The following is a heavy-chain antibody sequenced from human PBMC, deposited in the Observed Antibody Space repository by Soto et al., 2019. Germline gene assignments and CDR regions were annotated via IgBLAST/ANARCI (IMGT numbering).Heavy chain of an antibody. CDR1: GGSLSSSSYY. D-gene: IGHD3-22*01. Sequence: PSETLSLTCTVSGGSLSSSSYYWGWIRQPPGKGLEWIGEIYHSGSTNYNPSLKSRVTISVDKSKNQFSLKLSSVTAADTAVYYCARSPDSSGYYPRWYYYGMDVWGQGTTVTVSS. CDR3: ARSPDSSGYYPRWYYYGMDV. CDR2: IYHSGST. V-gene: IGHV4-39*07. J-gene: IGHJ6*02.